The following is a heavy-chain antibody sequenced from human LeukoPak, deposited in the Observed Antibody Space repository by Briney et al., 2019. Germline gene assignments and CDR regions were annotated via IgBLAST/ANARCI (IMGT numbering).Heavy chain of an antibody. CDR1: GFAFGSYS. D-gene: IGHD3-3*01. J-gene: IGHJ6*03. CDR2: ISASGGST. CDR3: SKTETFGDPDFYYYYMDV. V-gene: IGHV3-23*01. Sequence: GGSLRLSCAASGFAFGSYSMNWVRQAPGKGLEWVSGISASGGSTYDADSVKGRFTISRDNSKNTLYLQMNSLRAEDTALYYCSKTETFGDPDFYYYYMDVWGKGTTVTVSS.